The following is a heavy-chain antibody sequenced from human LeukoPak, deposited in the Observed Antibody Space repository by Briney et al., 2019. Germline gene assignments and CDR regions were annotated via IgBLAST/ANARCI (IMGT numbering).Heavy chain of an antibody. V-gene: IGHV3-20*03. CDR1: GFTFDDYG. CDR3: ARERGGYSGSYHGDYFDY. Sequence: PGGSLRLSFAASGFTFDDYGMSWVRQAPGKGLEWVSGINWNGGSTGYADSVKGRFTISRDNAKNSLYLQMNSLRAEDTALYYCARERGGYSGSYHGDYFDYWGQGTLVTVSS. CDR2: INWNGGST. J-gene: IGHJ4*02. D-gene: IGHD1-26*01.